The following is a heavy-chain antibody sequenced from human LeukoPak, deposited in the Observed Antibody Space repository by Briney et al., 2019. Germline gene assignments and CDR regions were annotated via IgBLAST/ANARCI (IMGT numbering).Heavy chain of an antibody. J-gene: IGHJ4*02. CDR1: GGSISSSSYY. CDR3: ARGSGYRINYFDY. D-gene: IGHD5-12*01. CDR2: IYYSGST. Sequence: SETLSLTCTVSGGSISSSSYYWGWIRQPPGKGLEWIGRIYYSGSTYYNPSLKSRVTISVDTSKNQFSLKLSSVTAADTAVYYCARGSGYRINYFDYWGRGTLVTVSS. V-gene: IGHV4-39*07.